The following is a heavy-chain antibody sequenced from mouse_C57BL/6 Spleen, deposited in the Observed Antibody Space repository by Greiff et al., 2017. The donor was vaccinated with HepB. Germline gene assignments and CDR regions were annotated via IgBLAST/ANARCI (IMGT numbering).Heavy chain of an antibody. D-gene: IGHD1-1*01. J-gene: IGHJ3*01. CDR3: ARSTTGFAY. Sequence: QVTLKVCGPGILQSSQPLSLTCSFSGFSLSTSGMGVSWIRQPSGKGLEWLAHIYWDDDKRYNPSLKSRLTISKDTSRNQVFLKITSVDTADTATYYCARSTTGFAYWGQGTLVTVSA. V-gene: IGHV8-12*01. CDR2: IYWDDDK. CDR1: GFSLSTSGMG.